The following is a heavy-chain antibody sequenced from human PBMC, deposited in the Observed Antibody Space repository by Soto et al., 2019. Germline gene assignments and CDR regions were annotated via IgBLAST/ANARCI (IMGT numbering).Heavy chain of an antibody. CDR3: AKDRVESGLGEIDY. CDR1: GFSFSNNG. V-gene: IGHV3-30*18. D-gene: IGHD3-16*01. J-gene: IGHJ4*02. Sequence: QVQLVESGGGVVQPGMSLRLSCAASGFSFSNNGMHWVRQAPGKGLEWVAIISYDGSKKYYADSVKGRFTISRDNSKNTLYLQMNSLRVEDTAVYYCAKDRVESGLGEIDYWGQGTLVTVSS. CDR2: ISYDGSKK.